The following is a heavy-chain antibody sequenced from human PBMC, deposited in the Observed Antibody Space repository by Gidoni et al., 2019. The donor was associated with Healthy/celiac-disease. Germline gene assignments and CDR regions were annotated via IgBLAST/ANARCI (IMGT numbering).Heavy chain of an antibody. Sequence: QVQLVESGGGVVQPGRSLRLSCAASGFTFSSYGMHWVRQAPGKGLEWVAVIWYDGSNKYYADSVKGRFTISRDNSKNTLYLQMNSLRAEDTAVYYCARVSREVGATIHYYGMDVWGQGTTVTVSS. V-gene: IGHV3-33*01. D-gene: IGHD1-26*01. CDR3: ARVSREVGATIHYYGMDV. CDR1: GFTFSSYG. CDR2: IWYDGSNK. J-gene: IGHJ6*02.